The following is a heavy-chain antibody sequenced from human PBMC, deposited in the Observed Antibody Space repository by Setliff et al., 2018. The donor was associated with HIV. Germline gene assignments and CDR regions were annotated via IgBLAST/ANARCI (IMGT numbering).Heavy chain of an antibody. CDR3: ARAPSIAARPLDYYYMDV. J-gene: IGHJ6*03. CDR2: IYYSGST. CDR1: GDSVSSRSYY. D-gene: IGHD6-6*01. Sequence: SETLSLTCTVSGDSVSSRSYYWSWIRQPPGKGLEWIGYIYYSGSTNYNPSLKSRVTISVDTSKNQFSLKLSSVTAADTAVYYCARAPSIAARPLDYYYMDVWGKGTTVTVS. V-gene: IGHV4-61*01.